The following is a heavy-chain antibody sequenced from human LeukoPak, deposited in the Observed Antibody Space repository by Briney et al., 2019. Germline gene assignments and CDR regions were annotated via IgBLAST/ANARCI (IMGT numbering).Heavy chain of an antibody. Sequence: EASVKVSCKASGGTFSSYAISWVRQAPGQGLEWMGRIIPILGIANYAQKFQGRVTITADKSTSTAYMELSSLRSEDTAVYYCARDVLSGSGSPLYYGMDVWGQGTTVTVSS. CDR1: GGTFSSYA. J-gene: IGHJ6*02. CDR3: ARDVLSGSGSPLYYGMDV. D-gene: IGHD3-10*01. V-gene: IGHV1-69*04. CDR2: IIPILGIA.